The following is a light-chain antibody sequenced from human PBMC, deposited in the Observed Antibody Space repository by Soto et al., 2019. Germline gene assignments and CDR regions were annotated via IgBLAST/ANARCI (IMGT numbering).Light chain of an antibody. V-gene: IGLV2-8*01. J-gene: IGLJ3*02. CDR3: YSYAGRNICV. Sequence: QSALAQPPSASGSLGQSVTISCTGSGSDIGAYKFVSWYQQHPGKAPKLMIFGVTERPSGVPDRFSGSKSGNTASLTVSGLQADDEAIYYCYSYAGRNICVFGGGTKLTVL. CDR2: GVT. CDR1: GSDIGAYKF.